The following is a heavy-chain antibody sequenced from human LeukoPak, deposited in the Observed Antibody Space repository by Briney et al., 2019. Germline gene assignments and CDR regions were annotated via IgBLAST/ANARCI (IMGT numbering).Heavy chain of an antibody. D-gene: IGHD5-12*01. V-gene: IGHV3-30*18. J-gene: IGHJ4*02. CDR1: GFTFTSYG. Sequence: GGTLRLSCAVFGFTFTSYGMSWVRQAPGKGLEWVAVISYDGSNKYYADSVKGRFTISRDNSKNTLYLQMNSLRAEDTAVYYCAKDLSSGYETLDYWGQGTLVTVSS. CDR2: ISYDGSNK. CDR3: AKDLSSGYETLDY.